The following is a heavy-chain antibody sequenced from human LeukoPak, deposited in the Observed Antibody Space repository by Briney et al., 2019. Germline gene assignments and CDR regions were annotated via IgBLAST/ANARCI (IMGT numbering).Heavy chain of an antibody. CDR1: GGSISSYY. V-gene: IGHV4-4*09. CDR3: ARHKAAAGIFDY. Sequence: KPSETLSLTCTVSGGSISSYYWSWIRQPPGKGLEWIGYIYTSGSTNYNPSLKSRVTISVDTSKNQFSLELSSVTAADTAVYNCARHKAAAGIFDYWGQGTLVTVSS. CDR2: IYTSGST. J-gene: IGHJ4*02. D-gene: IGHD6-13*01.